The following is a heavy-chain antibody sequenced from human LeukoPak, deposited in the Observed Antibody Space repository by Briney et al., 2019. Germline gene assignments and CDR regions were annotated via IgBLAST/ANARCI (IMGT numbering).Heavy chain of an antibody. Sequence: GGSLRLSCAASGFTFSSYAMGWVRQAPGKGLEWVSTIGGSGDGTYYAESVKGRFTISRDNSKNTLSLQMNSLRAEDTAVYYCAKRYYYDTSGNPGGLDPWGQGTLVTVSS. CDR2: IGGSGDGT. D-gene: IGHD3-22*01. J-gene: IGHJ5*02. CDR1: GFTFSSYA. V-gene: IGHV3-23*01. CDR3: AKRYYYDTSGNPGGLDP.